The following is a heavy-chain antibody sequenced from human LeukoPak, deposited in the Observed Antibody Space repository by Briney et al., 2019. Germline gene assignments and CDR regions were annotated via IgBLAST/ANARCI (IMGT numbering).Heavy chain of an antibody. CDR1: GGSFSGYY. CDR3: ARGRQAGYSYGSHYYYYGMHV. CDR2: INHSGST. J-gene: IGHJ6*02. Sequence: SETLSLTCAVYGGSFSGYYWSWIRQPPGKGLEWIGEINHSGSTNYNPSLKSRVTISVDTSKNQFSLKLSSVTAADTAVYYCARGRQAGYSYGSHYYYYGMHVWGQRTTVTVSS. D-gene: IGHD5-18*01. V-gene: IGHV4-34*01.